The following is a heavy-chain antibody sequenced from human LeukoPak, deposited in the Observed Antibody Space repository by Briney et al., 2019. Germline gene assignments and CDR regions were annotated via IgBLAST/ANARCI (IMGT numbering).Heavy chain of an antibody. Sequence: GGSLRLSCAASGFTFSSFRMHWVRQAPGKGLVWVSRINSDGSSTSYADSVKGRFTISRDNAKNTLYLQMNSLRAEDTAVYYCARDGGYSYGFSWGQGTLVSVSS. CDR2: INSDGSST. V-gene: IGHV3-74*01. CDR1: GFTFSSFR. CDR3: ARDGGYSYGFS. J-gene: IGHJ5*02. D-gene: IGHD5-18*01.